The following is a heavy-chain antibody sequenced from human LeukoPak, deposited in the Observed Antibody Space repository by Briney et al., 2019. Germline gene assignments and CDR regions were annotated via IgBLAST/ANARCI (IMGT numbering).Heavy chain of an antibody. CDR3: TRDLTEGHPLWFGELPYTDY. Sequence: ASVKVSCKASGGSFSSYVITWVRQAPGQGLEWMGRIIPVLGVSNFAQKFQGRVTITADKSTNTAHMELSRLESGDTAVYYCTRDLTEGHPLWFGELPYTDYWGQGTLVTVSS. J-gene: IGHJ4*02. CDR1: GGSFSSYV. V-gene: IGHV1-69*04. CDR2: IIPVLGVS. D-gene: IGHD3-10*01.